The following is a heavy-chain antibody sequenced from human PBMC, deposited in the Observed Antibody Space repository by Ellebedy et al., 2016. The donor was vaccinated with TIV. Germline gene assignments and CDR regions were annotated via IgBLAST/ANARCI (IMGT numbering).Heavy chain of an antibody. J-gene: IGHJ5*02. CDR2: ISSSSSTI. CDR1: GFTFSSYS. Sequence: GESLKISCAASGFTFSSYSMNWVRQAPGKGLEWVSYISSSSSTIYYADSVKGRFTISRDNAKSSLYLQMNSLRAEDTAVYYCAKETVVRQDWFDPWGQGTPVTVSS. D-gene: IGHD4-23*01. CDR3: AKETVVRQDWFDP. V-gene: IGHV3-48*04.